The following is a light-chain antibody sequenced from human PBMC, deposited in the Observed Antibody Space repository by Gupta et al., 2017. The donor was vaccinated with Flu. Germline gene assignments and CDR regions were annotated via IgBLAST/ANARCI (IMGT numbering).Light chain of an antibody. J-gene: IGLJ3*02. CDR2: DKS. CDR1: PATVTSGHY. Sequence: QAVVTPEPSLTVSPGGTVPLTCGFRPATVTSGHYPYGFQQKPGQAHRKLIYDKSNKHAGTPARFSGSRRGGKAALTLSGAQPEDEAEYYCLLADNAARMFGGGTKLTVL. V-gene: IGLV7-46*01. CDR3: LLADNAARM.